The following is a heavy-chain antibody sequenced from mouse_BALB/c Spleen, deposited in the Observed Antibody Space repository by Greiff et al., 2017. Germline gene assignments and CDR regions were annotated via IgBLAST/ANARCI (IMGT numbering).Heavy chain of an antibody. CDR1: GFAFSSYD. J-gene: IGHJ2*01. V-gene: IGHV5-12-1*01. D-gene: IGHD1-1*01. CDR2: ISSGGGST. CDR3: ARHEDYGSMTY. Sequence: EVKLVESGGGLVKPGGSLKLSCAASGFAFSSYDMSWVRQTPEKRLEWVAYISSGGGSTYYPDTVKGRFTISRDNAKNTLYLQMSSLKSEDTAMYYCARHEDYGSMTYWGQGTTLTVSS.